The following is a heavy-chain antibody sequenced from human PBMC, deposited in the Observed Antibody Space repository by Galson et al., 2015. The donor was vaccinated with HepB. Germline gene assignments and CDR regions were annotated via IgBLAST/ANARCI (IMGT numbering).Heavy chain of an antibody. Sequence: QSGAEVKKPGESLGISCKGSGYSFTSYWISWVRQAPGKGLEWMGGFDPEDGETIYAQKFQGRVTMTEDTSTDTAYMELSSLRSEDTAVYYCATGDAFDIWGQGTMVTVSS. CDR3: ATGDAFDI. CDR2: FDPEDGET. V-gene: IGHV1-24*01. CDR1: GYSFTSYW. J-gene: IGHJ3*02.